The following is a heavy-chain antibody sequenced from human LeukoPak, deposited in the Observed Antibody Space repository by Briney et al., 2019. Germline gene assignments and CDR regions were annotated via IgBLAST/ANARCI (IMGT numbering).Heavy chain of an antibody. V-gene: IGHV3-23*01. CDR1: GFTFSSYG. Sequence: PGGSLRLSCAASGFTFSSYGMIWVRQAPGKGLEWVSFISAGGDRTYYADSARGRFTISRDNSKNTLYLQMNSLRVEDTAVYYCVKKDVGYFPFDCWGQGTLVTISS. CDR3: VKKDVGYFPFDC. D-gene: IGHD3-22*01. CDR2: ISAGGDRT. J-gene: IGHJ4*02.